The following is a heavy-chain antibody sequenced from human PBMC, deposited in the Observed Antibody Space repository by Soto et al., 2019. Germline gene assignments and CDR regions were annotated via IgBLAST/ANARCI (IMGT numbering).Heavy chain of an antibody. CDR3: ARALLWFGELLHFDY. D-gene: IGHD3-10*01. CDR2: IYHSGST. Sequence: SETLSLTCAVSGGSISSGGYSWSWIRQPPGKGLEWIGYIYHSGSTYYNPSLKSRVTISVDRSKNQFSLKLSSVTAAGTAVYYCARALLWFGELLHFDYWGQRTLVTVS. J-gene: IGHJ4*02. CDR1: GGSISSGGYS. V-gene: IGHV4-30-2*01.